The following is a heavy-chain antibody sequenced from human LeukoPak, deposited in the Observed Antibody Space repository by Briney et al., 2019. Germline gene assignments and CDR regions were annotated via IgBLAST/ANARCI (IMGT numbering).Heavy chain of an antibody. CDR3: ARVIVDSSGYFRFSYFDD. V-gene: IGHV3-7*01. CDR2: VQEDGRYK. CDR1: GFTFSNYW. D-gene: IGHD3-22*01. J-gene: IGHJ4*02. Sequence: PGGSLRCSCAASGFTFSNYWMRWVGQAQGKGRKGVAHVQEDGRYKYYVDSVKGRFTISRHNRKNSLYLQMNSLRAEDTAVYYCARVIVDSSGYFRFSYFDDWGQGTLVTVSS.